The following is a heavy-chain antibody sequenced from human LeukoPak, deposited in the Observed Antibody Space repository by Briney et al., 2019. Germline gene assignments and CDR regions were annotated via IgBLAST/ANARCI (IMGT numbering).Heavy chain of an antibody. Sequence: SETLSLTCAVYGGSFSGYYWSWIRQPPGKGLEWIGEINHSGSTNYNPSLKSRVTISVDTSKNQFSLKLSSVTAADTAVYYCARGLGGSWYYYYYMDVRGKGTTVTVSS. J-gene: IGHJ6*03. D-gene: IGHD6-13*01. CDR3: ARGLGGSWYYYYYMDV. CDR1: GGSFSGYY. V-gene: IGHV4-34*01. CDR2: INHSGST.